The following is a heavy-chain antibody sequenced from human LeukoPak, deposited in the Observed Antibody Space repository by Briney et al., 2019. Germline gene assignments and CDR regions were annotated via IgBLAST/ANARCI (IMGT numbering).Heavy chain of an antibody. D-gene: IGHD3-10*01. V-gene: IGHV4-39*01. Sequence: PSETLSLTCAVYGGSFSGYYWAWVRQPPGKGLEWIGSICFSRTTYYNPSLKSRVTMSIDTSKNDFSLKVASVTAADTAVYYCGRHFPETGRDEQPLEYWGQGSLFTVSS. CDR1: GGSFSGYY. J-gene: IGHJ4*02. CDR3: GRHFPETGRDEQPLEY. CDR2: ICFSRTT.